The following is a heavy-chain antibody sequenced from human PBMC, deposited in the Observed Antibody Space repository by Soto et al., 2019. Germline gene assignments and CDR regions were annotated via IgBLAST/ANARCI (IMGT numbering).Heavy chain of an antibody. CDR3: AKIPPSSSWSLTYFDY. Sequence: GGSLRLSCAASGFTFSSYAMSWVRQAPGKGLEWVSAISGSGGSTYYADSVKGRFTISRDNSKNTLYLQMNSLRAEDTAVYYCAKIPPSSSWSLTYFDYWGQGTLVTVSS. V-gene: IGHV3-23*01. CDR2: ISGSGGST. D-gene: IGHD6-13*01. J-gene: IGHJ4*02. CDR1: GFTFSSYA.